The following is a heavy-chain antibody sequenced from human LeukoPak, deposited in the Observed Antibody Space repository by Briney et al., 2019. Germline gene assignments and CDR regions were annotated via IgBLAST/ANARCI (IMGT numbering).Heavy chain of an antibody. CDR3: ARDSSPDYGDYGVAAGMDV. Sequence: PSQTLSLTCTVSGGSISSGSYYWSWIRQHPGKGLEWIGYFYYSGSTYYNPSLKSRVTISVDTSKNQFSLKLSSVTAADTAVYYCARDSSPDYGDYGVAAGMDVWGKGTTVTVSS. D-gene: IGHD4-17*01. CDR1: GGSISSGSYY. CDR2: FYYSGST. J-gene: IGHJ6*04. V-gene: IGHV4-31*03.